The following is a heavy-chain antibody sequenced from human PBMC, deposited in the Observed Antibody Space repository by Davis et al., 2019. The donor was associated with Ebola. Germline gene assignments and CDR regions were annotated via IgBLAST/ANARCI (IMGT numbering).Heavy chain of an antibody. CDR3: AAGVSWFRGDY. Sequence: SVKVSCKASGFTFTSSAVQWVRQARGQRLEWIGWIVIGSGNTNYAQKFQERVTITRDMSTSTAYMELSSLRSEDTAVYYCAAGVSWFRGDYWGQGTLVTVSS. J-gene: IGHJ4*02. CDR1: GFTFTSSA. D-gene: IGHD3-10*01. CDR2: IVIGSGNT. V-gene: IGHV1-58*01.